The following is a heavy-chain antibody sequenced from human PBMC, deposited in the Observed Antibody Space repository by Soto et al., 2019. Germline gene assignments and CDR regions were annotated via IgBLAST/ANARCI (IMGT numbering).Heavy chain of an antibody. Sequence: SETLFLTFTVSGGSISIYYWSWIRQPPGKGLEWIGYIFYSGSTNYNPSLKSRVTISVDTSKNQFSLKLSSVTAADTAVYFCARRWGPTFDFWGQGTLVTVSS. V-gene: IGHV4-59*01. CDR1: GGSISIYY. CDR3: ARRWGPTFDF. D-gene: IGHD1-26*01. J-gene: IGHJ4*02. CDR2: IFYSGST.